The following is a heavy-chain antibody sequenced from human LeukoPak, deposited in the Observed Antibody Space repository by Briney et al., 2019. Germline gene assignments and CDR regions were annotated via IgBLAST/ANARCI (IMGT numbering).Heavy chain of an antibody. J-gene: IGHJ4*02. CDR3: ARRGDFDY. CDR1: GFIFSTYG. Sequence: GGSLRLSCAASGFIFSTYGMTWFRQAPGRGLEWVSSISSSSSYIYYADSVKGRFTISRDNAKNSLYLQMNSLRAEDTAVYYCARRGDFDYWGQGTLVTVSS. V-gene: IGHV3-21*01. D-gene: IGHD4-17*01. CDR2: ISSSSSYI.